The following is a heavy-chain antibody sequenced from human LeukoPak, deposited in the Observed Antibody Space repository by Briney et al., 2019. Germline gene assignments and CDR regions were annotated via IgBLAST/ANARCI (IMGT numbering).Heavy chain of an antibody. CDR1: GYRFTSYW. Sequence: KPGESLKISCKGSGYRFTSYWIGWVRPLPAQGLDWMGIIYPGDSDTRYSPSFQGQVTISADKSISTAYLQWSSLKASDTALYYCARQLGYGDSYWGQGTLVTVSS. CDR2: IYPGDSDT. J-gene: IGHJ4*02. D-gene: IGHD4-17*01. V-gene: IGHV5-51*01. CDR3: ARQLGYGDSY.